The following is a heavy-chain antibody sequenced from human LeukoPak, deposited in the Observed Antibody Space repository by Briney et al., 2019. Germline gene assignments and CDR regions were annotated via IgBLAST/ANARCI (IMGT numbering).Heavy chain of an antibody. Sequence: SETLSLTCAVYGGSFSDYYWSWIRQPPGKGLEWIGEINHSGSTNYNPSLKSRVTISVDTSKNQFSLKLSSVTAADTAVYYCASSHSTRYYFDYWGQGTLVTVSS. CDR3: ASSHSTRYYFDY. D-gene: IGHD6-13*01. CDR1: GGSFSDYY. J-gene: IGHJ4*02. CDR2: INHSGST. V-gene: IGHV4-34*01.